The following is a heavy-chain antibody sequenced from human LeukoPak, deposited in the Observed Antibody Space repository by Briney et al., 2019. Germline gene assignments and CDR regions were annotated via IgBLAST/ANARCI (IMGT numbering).Heavy chain of an antibody. CDR1: GFTFSSYS. D-gene: IGHD3-10*01. J-gene: IGHJ4*02. V-gene: IGHV3-21*06. CDR3: ARDAGGSGSYGDY. CDR2: ISSSSSSYI. Sequence: GGSLRLSCAASGFTFSSYSMNWVRQAPGRGLEWVSSISSSSSSYIYYADSVKGRFTISRDNSKNTLYLQMNSLRAEDTAVYYCARDAGGSGSYGDYWGQGTLVTVSS.